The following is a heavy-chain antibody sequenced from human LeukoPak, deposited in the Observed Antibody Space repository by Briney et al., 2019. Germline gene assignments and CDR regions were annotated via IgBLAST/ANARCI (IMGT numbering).Heavy chain of an antibody. Sequence: GGSLRLSCTASGFTFSNYWMSWVRQAPGKGLEWVANIKQDGFTKSYVDSVRGRFTISRDTAKNSLSLQMNSLRAEDTAVYYCARVEFGEYSSYFDDWGQGTLVTVSS. D-gene: IGHD3-10*01. J-gene: IGHJ4*02. CDR2: IKQDGFTK. CDR1: GFTFSNYW. V-gene: IGHV3-7*01. CDR3: ARVEFGEYSSYFDD.